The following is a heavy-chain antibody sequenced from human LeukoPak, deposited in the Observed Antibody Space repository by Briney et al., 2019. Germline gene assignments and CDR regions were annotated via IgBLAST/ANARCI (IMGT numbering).Heavy chain of an antibody. V-gene: IGHV3-23*01. CDR1: GFTFSSYA. CDR3: ARVGGELSFSDAFDI. J-gene: IGHJ3*02. D-gene: IGHD3-16*02. Sequence: PGGSLRLSCAASGFTFSSYAMSWVRQAPGKGLEWVSAISGSGGSTYYADSVKGRFSISRDNSKNTLYLQMNSLRAEDTAVYYCARVGGELSFSDAFDIWGQGTMVTVSS. CDR2: ISGSGGST.